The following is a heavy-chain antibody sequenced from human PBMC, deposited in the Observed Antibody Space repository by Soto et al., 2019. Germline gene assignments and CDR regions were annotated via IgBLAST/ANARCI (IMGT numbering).Heavy chain of an antibody. J-gene: IGHJ4*02. CDR2: IHYSGATRFFP. CDR3: GAGGGSSRNLGTYYLDF. CDR1: GGSMRTYY. Sequence: SETLSLTCTVSGGSMRTYYWTWIRQPPGKGLEWIGYIHYSGATRFFPSYSPSLRSRVTISEDPFKNQFSLKLLSVTTADTAVYCCGAGGGSSRNLGTYYLDFWGQGTLVTVSS. V-gene: IGHV4-59*01. D-gene: IGHD6-13*01.